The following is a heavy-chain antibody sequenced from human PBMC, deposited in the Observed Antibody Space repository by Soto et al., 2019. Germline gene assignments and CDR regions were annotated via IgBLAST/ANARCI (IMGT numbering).Heavy chain of an antibody. J-gene: IGHJ6*02. V-gene: IGHV4-59*01. D-gene: IGHD2-21*02. CDR2: MYNTGRT. Sequence: SETLSLTCTVSGGSISGYYWSWIRQPPGKGLEWIGYMYNTGRTVYNPSFKSRVNISVYTSTNQCSLKLNSVTAADMALYYCARDLWGYCGTDCYPLDVWGQGTTVT. CDR1: GGSISGYY. CDR3: ARDLWGYCGTDCYPLDV.